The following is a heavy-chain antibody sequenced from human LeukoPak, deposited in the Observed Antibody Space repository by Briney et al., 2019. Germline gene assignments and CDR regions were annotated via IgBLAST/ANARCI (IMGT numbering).Heavy chain of an antibody. CDR1: GGSFSGYY. CDR2: INHSGST. D-gene: IGHD3-10*01. V-gene: IGHV4-34*01. Sequence: SETLSLTCAVYGGSFSGYYWSWIRQPPGKGLEWIGEINHSGSTNYNPSLKSRVTISVDTSKNQFSLKLSSVTAADTAVYYCARMRHYYGSGSYFRRTDNEFDYWGQGTPVTVSS. CDR3: ARMRHYYGSGSYFRRTDNEFDY. J-gene: IGHJ4*02.